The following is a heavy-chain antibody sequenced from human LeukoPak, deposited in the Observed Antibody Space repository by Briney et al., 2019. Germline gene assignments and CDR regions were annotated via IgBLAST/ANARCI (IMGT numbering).Heavy chain of an antibody. V-gene: IGHV1-18*01. CDR1: GYTFTSYG. Sequence: GASVKVSCKASGYTFTSYGISWVRQAPGQGLEWMGWISAYNGNTNYAQKLQGRVTMTTDTSATTAYMELRSLRSDDTAVYYCARDWALFGVDLFDNWGQGTLVTVSS. D-gene: IGHD3-10*02. CDR3: ARDWALFGVDLFDN. CDR2: ISAYNGNT. J-gene: IGHJ4*02.